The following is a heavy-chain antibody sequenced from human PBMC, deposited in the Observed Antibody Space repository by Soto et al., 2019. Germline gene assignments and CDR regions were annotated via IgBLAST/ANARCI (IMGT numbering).Heavy chain of an antibody. V-gene: IGHV3-7*05. J-gene: IGHJ3*02. Sequence: EVQLVESGGGLVQPGGSLRLSCAASGFTFSSYWMRWVRQAPGKGLEWVANIKQDGSEKYYVDSVKGRFTISRDNAKNSLYLQMNGLRAEDTAVYYCAGVMMGQLLTDFVDAFEIWGQGTMVTVSS. D-gene: IGHD2-2*01. CDR3: AGVMMGQLLTDFVDAFEI. CDR1: GFTFSSYW. CDR2: IKQDGSEK.